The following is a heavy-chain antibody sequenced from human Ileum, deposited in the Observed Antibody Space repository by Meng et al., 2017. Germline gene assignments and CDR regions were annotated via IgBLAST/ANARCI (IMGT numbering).Heavy chain of an antibody. CDR1: GASMSVVSY. J-gene: IGHJ4*02. D-gene: IGHD4-23*01. CDR3: ARHGGYYQDF. Sequence: VQLQESGPGLVKASETLFLTCSVSGASMSVVSYWSWVRQSPGKGLEWIGQIDHLGIAYYKPSLKSRVTMSIDQSKSQFSLRLTSVSAADTAVYYCARHGGYYQDFWGQGTLVTVSS. CDR2: IDHLGIA. V-gene: IGHV4-4*02.